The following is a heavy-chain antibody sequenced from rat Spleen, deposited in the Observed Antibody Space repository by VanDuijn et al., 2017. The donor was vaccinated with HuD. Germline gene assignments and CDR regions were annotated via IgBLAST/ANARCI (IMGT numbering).Heavy chain of an antibody. CDR2: IIYDGSRT. CDR1: GFNYSNYI. CDR3: TTDQSTEGIVDYWYFDF. D-gene: IGHD1-11*01. V-gene: IGHV5S10*01. Sequence: EVQLVESGGGLVQPGGSLKLACTASGFNYSNYIMVWVRQAPKKGLEWVATIIYDGSRTYYRDSVKGRFTISRDNAKSTLYLQMDSLRSEDTATYYCTTDQSTEGIVDYWYFDFWGPGTMVTVSS. J-gene: IGHJ1*01.